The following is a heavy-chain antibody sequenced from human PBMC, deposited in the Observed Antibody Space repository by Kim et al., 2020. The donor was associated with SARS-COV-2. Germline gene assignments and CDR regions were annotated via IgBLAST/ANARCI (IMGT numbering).Heavy chain of an antibody. CDR3: ARIGDY. Sequence: PSNTAPRYSPTIQGQVTISADKSISTAYLQWSSLKASDTAMYYCARIGDYWGQGTLVTVSS. J-gene: IGHJ4*02. V-gene: IGHV5-51*01. D-gene: IGHD2-15*01. CDR2: PSNTAP.